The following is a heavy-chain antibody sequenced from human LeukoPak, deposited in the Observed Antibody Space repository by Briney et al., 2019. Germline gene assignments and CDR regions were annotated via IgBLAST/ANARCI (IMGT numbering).Heavy chain of an antibody. CDR3: ARVDGERAFDI. Sequence: GGSLRLSCAASGFTFSSYSMNWVRQAPGKGLEWVSSISSSSSYIYYAGSVKGRFTISRDNAKNSLYLQMNSLRAEDTAVYYCARVDGERAFDIWGQGTMVTVSS. D-gene: IGHD4-17*01. V-gene: IGHV3-21*01. CDR1: GFTFSSYS. CDR2: ISSSSSYI. J-gene: IGHJ3*02.